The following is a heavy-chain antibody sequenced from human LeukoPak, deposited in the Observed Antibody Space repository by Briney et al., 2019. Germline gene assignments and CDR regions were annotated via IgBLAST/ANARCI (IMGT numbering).Heavy chain of an antibody. V-gene: IGHV1-18*01. CDR2: ISAYNGNT. CDR1: GYTFTDYG. Sequence: ASVKVSCKASGYTFTDYGITWVRQTPTQGLQWMGWISAYNGNTNYAQDIQGRATMTTDTSTTTAYMELRNLRSDDTAVYYCARGGRWESHTDYWGQGTLATVSS. D-gene: IGHD1-26*01. J-gene: IGHJ4*02. CDR3: ARGGRWESHTDY.